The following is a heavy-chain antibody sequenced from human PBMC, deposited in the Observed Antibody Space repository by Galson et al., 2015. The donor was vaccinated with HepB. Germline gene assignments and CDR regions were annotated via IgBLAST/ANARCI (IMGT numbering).Heavy chain of an antibody. Sequence: SLRLSCAASGFTFSSYDMHWVRQATGKGLEWVSAIGTAGDTYYLGSVKGRFTISRENAKNSLYLQMNSLRAGDTAVYYCARSTVTTRNWYFDLWGRGTLVTVSS. CDR3: ARSTVTTRNWYFDL. CDR2: IGTAGDT. J-gene: IGHJ2*01. V-gene: IGHV3-13*01. CDR1: GFTFSSYD. D-gene: IGHD4-11*01.